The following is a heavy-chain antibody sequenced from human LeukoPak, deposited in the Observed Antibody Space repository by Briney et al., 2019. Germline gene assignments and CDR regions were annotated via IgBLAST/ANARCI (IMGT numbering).Heavy chain of an antibody. Sequence: GGSLRLSCAASGFTFSNYAMSWVRQAPGKGLEWISYISGTGSIIYYADSVKGRFAISRDNAKNSLYLLMDSLRDEDTSVYYCARDYQWSFDYWGQGTLVTVSS. CDR2: ISGTGSII. D-gene: IGHD3-3*01. CDR3: ARDYQWSFDY. J-gene: IGHJ4*02. V-gene: IGHV3-48*02. CDR1: GFTFSNYA.